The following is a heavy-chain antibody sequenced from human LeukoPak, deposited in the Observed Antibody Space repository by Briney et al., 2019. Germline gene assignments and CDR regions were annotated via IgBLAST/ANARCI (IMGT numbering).Heavy chain of an antibody. CDR1: GGSISRYY. V-gene: IGHV4-59*01. CDR2: IYYSGST. Sequence: SETVSLTCTVSGGSISRYYWSWIRQPPGKGLEWIGYIYYSGSTNYNPSLKSRVTISVDTSKNQFSLKLSSVTAADTAVYYCARGSGPDAFDIWGQGTIVTVPS. J-gene: IGHJ3*02. CDR3: ARGSGPDAFDI.